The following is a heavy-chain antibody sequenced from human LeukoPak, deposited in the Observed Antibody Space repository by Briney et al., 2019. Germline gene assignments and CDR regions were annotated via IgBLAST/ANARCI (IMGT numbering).Heavy chain of an antibody. CDR2: IYYSGST. Sequence: SETLSLTCTVSGGSISSSSYYWGWIRQPPGKGLEWIGSIYYSGSTYYNPSLKSRVTISVDTSKNQFSLKLSSVTAADTAVYYCAKGAYDTLINWGQGTLVTVSS. CDR3: AKGAYDTLIN. CDR1: GGSISSSSYY. V-gene: IGHV4-39*07. J-gene: IGHJ4*02. D-gene: IGHD3-22*01.